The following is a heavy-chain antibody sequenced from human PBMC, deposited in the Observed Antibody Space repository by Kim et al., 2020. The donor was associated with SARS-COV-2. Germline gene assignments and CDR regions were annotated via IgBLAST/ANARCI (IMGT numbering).Heavy chain of an antibody. CDR3: AREGELRYFDY. V-gene: IGHV3-30*01. J-gene: IGHJ4*02. D-gene: IGHD3-9*01. CDR2: K. Sequence: KYYADSVKGRFTISRDNSKNTLYLQMNSLRAEDTAVYYCAREGELRYFDYWGQGTLVTVSS.